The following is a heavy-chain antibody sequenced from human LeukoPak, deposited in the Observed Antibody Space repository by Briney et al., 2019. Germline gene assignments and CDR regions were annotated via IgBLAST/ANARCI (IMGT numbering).Heavy chain of an antibody. V-gene: IGHV3-33*01. Sequence: PGGSLRLSCAASGFTLSSYGMHWVRQAPGKGLEWVAVIWYDGSNKYYADSVKGRFTISRDNSKNTLYLQMNSLRAEDTAVYYCARDRFPSMVRGVMGYWGQGTLVTVSS. D-gene: IGHD3-10*01. J-gene: IGHJ4*02. CDR1: GFTLSSYG. CDR2: IWYDGSNK. CDR3: ARDRFPSMVRGVMGY.